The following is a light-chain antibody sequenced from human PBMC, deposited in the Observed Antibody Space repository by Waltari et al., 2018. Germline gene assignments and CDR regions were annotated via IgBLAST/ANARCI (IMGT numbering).Light chain of an antibody. CDR3: QQYNNWPPMYT. V-gene: IGKV3-15*01. CDR2: AAS. CDR1: QSVSSN. J-gene: IGKJ2*01. Sequence: EIVMTQSPATMSVSPGERVTLSCRASQSVSSNLAWYQQKPGQAPTVLIYAASTRATGIPARFSGSGSGTEFTLTISSLQSEDFAVYYCQQYNNWPPMYTFGQGTKLEIK.